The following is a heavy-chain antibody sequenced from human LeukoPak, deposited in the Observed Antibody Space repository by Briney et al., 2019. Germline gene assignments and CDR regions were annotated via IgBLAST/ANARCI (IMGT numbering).Heavy chain of an antibody. CDR1: GFSFSNYA. J-gene: IGHJ4*02. CDR3: AKSSYYDASGYYREYYFDY. Sequence: VHPGGSLRLSCVPSGFSFSNYAMSWVRQAPGKGLEWVSSISGSGGSTHYADSVKGRFTISRDKTKNTLYLQMNSLRAEDTAVYYCAKSSYYDASGYYREYYFDYWGQETLVTVSS. D-gene: IGHD3-22*01. CDR2: ISGSGGST. V-gene: IGHV3-23*01.